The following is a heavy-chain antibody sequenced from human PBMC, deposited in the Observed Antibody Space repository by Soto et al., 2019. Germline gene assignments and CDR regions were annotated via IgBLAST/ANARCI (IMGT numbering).Heavy chain of an antibody. Sequence: SETLSLTCTVSGGSISSGDDYWNWIRQSPGQGLEWIGYISFTGSTYYNSSLKRRLFLSLDTSQNLFSLRQSFLTAADTVYYYCDRKLGRYRLGPGDVYWGQATLVTVSS. CDR2: ISFTGST. D-gene: IGHD5-18*01. J-gene: IGHJ4*02. CDR1: GGSISSGDDY. CDR3: DRKLGRYRLGPGDVY. V-gene: IGHV4-30-4*01.